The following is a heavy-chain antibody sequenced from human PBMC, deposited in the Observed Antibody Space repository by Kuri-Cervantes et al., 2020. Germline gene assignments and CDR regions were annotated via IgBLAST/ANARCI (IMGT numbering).Heavy chain of an antibody. CDR1: GGSISSGGYY. J-gene: IGHJ4*02. CDR3: ARVGKGGYCSGGSCYSDY. Sequence: SETLSLTCTVSGGSISSGGYYWSWIRQHPGKGLEWIGYIYYSGSTYYNPSLKSRVTISVYTSKNQFSLKLSSVTAADTAVYYCARVGKGGYCSGGSCYSDYWGQGTLVTVSS. CDR2: IYYSGST. V-gene: IGHV4-30-4*08. D-gene: IGHD2-15*01.